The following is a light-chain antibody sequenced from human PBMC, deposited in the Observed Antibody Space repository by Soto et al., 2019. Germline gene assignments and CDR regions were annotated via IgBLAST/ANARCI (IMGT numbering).Light chain of an antibody. CDR3: LHDYNYPRT. CDR1: QDIEDD. CDR2: AIS. Sequence: AIQMTQSPSSLSASLGDTVTITCRASQDIEDDLGWYQQKPGKAPKLLIYAISSLQSGVPSRFSGSGSGTDFSLSIRSLQPEDSATYYCLHDYNYPRTFGQGTKVDIK. J-gene: IGKJ1*01. V-gene: IGKV1-6*01.